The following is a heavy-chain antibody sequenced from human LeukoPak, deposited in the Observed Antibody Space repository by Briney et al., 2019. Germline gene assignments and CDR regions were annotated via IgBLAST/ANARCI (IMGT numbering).Heavy chain of an antibody. CDR1: GFTFSSYA. D-gene: IGHD2-2*01. J-gene: IGHJ4*02. CDR3: AKVETSGGANCYALDY. Sequence: GGSLRLSCAASGFTFSSYAMSWVRQAPDKGLEWVPAISGSDGSTYYADSVKGRFTISRDDSQNTLYLQMNSLSAEDTAVYYCAKVETSGGANCYALDYWGQGTLVTVSS. V-gene: IGHV3-23*01. CDR2: ISGSDGST.